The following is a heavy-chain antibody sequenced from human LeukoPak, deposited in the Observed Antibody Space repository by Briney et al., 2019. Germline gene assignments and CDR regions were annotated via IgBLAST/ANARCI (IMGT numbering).Heavy chain of an antibody. D-gene: IGHD6-6*01. V-gene: IGHV1-3*01. Sequence: ASVKVSCKASGYTLSSNALQWVRQAPGQRLEWMGWINAGNGNTQYSQKVHVRVTITWDTSASTAYMELSSLRSEDTAVYFCVRDDSSGIWGQGTMVTVSS. CDR3: VRDDSSGI. CDR2: INAGNGNT. J-gene: IGHJ3*02. CDR1: GYTLSSNA.